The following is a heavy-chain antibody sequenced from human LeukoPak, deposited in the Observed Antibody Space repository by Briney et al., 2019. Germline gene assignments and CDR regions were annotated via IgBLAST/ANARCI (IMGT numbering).Heavy chain of an antibody. CDR2: ISGSGGST. CDR3: ASLYCSSTSCYEEPVFDY. Sequence: PGGSLRLSCAASGFTFSSYAMSWVRQAPGKGLEWVSAISGSGGSTYYADSVKGRFTISRDNSKNTLYLQMNSLRAEDTAVYYCASLYCSSTSCYEEPVFDYWGQGTLVTVSS. D-gene: IGHD2-2*01. J-gene: IGHJ4*02. V-gene: IGHV3-23*01. CDR1: GFTFSSYA.